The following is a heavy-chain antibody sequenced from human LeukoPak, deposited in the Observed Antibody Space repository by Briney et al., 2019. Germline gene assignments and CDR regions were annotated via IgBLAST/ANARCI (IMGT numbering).Heavy chain of an antibody. CDR1: GYTFTGYY. CDR2: INPNSGGT. J-gene: IGHJ4*02. Sequence: ASVKVSCKASGYTFTGYYMHWVRQAPGQGLEWMGWINPNSGGTNYAQKFQGRVTMTRDTSISTAYMELSRLRSDDTAVYYCARAGVRGVIYGGFDYWGQGTLVTVSS. D-gene: IGHD3-10*01. V-gene: IGHV1-2*02. CDR3: ARAGVRGVIYGGFDY.